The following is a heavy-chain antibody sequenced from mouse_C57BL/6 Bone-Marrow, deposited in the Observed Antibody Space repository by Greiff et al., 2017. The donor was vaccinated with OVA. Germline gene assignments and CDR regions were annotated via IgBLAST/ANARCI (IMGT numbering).Heavy chain of an antibody. CDR1: GYTFTSYW. CDR2: IDPNSGGT. D-gene: IGHD1-1*01. Sequence: VQLQQPGAELVKPGASVKLSCKASGYTFTSYWMHWVKQRPGRGLEWIGRIDPNSGGTKYNEKFKSKATLTVDKPSSTAYMQLSSLTSEDSAVYYCARGYYGSRYVLYYYAMDYWGQGTSVTVAS. V-gene: IGHV1-72*01. CDR3: ARGYYGSRYVLYYYAMDY. J-gene: IGHJ4*01.